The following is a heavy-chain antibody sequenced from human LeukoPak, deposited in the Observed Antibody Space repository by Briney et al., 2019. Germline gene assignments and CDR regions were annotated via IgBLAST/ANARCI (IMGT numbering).Heavy chain of an antibody. CDR2: ISCSGGNT. V-gene: IGHV3-23*01. J-gene: IGHJ1*01. CDR3: AKDLTLPSMAGAGTMGSGYFQH. D-gene: IGHD6-19*01. Sequence: GGSLRLSCAASGFTFSSYAMSWVRQAPGKGLEWVSAISCSGGNTYYADSVKGRFTISRDNFKNTLYLQMNSLRAEDTAVYYCAKDLTLPSMAGAGTMGSGYFQHWGQGTLVTVSS. CDR1: GFTFSSYA.